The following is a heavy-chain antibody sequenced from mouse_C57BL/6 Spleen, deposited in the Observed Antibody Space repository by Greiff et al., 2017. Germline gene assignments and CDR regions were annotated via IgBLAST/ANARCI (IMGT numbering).Heavy chain of an antibody. V-gene: IGHV1-80*01. D-gene: IGHD2-4*01. CDR2: IYPGDGET. CDR1: GYAFSSYW. J-gene: IGHJ3*01. CDR3: ARLWGDYGGFAY. Sequence: VQLQESGAELVKPGASVKISCKASGYAFSSYWMNWVKQRPGKGLEGIGQIYPGDGETNYNGKFKGKATLTADQSSSAAYMQLSSLTSEDSAVYFCARLWGDYGGFAYWGQGTLVTVSA.